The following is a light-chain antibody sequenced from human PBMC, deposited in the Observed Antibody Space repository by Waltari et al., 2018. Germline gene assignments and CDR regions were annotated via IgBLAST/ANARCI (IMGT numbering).Light chain of an antibody. Sequence: QPALTQPASVSGSPGRSISISCSGTNIDVGGYNLVPWSQQHPGKAPKLLIFAVSNRPSGVSPRFSGSKSGNMASLTISGLRADDEGLYFCSSYTSLNTVVFGGGTSLTVL. CDR2: AVS. V-gene: IGLV2-14*03. J-gene: IGLJ2*01. CDR3: SSYTSLNTVV. CDR1: NIDVGGYNL.